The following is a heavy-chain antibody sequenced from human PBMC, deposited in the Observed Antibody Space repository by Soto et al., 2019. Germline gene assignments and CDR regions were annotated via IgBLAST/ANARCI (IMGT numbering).Heavy chain of an antibody. V-gene: IGHV4-31*03. D-gene: IGHD6-13*01. CDR3: ARGGVWDAFDI. J-gene: IGHJ3*02. CDR1: GGSISSGGYY. CDR2: IYYSGST. Sequence: TLSLTCTVSGGSISSGGYYWSWIRQHPGKGLEWIEYIYYSGSTYYNPSLKSRVTISVDTSKNQFSLKLSSVTAADTAVYYCARGGVWDAFDIWGQGTMVTVSS.